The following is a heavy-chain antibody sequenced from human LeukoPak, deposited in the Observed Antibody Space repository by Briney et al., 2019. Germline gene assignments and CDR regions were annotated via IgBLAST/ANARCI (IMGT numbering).Heavy chain of an antibody. Sequence: GESLKISCKGSGYSFTTSWIGWVRQMPGKGLEWMGIIYPGDSDTRYSPSFQGQVTISVDKSISTAYLQWSSLKASDTAMYYCASQWELGGSDAFDIWGQGIMVTVSS. D-gene: IGHD1-26*01. CDR1: GYSFTTSW. CDR2: IYPGDSDT. V-gene: IGHV5-51*01. CDR3: ASQWELGGSDAFDI. J-gene: IGHJ3*02.